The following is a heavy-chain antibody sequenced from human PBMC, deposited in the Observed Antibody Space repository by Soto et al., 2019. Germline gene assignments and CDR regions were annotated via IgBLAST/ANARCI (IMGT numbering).Heavy chain of an antibody. CDR2: IYNSGTT. Sequence: SENLSLTCNVSGAPISSGGFYWSWIRQHPGKGPEWIGYIYNSGTTFYNPSLGSRVTMSLDAAKNHFSLELRSVTVADTAVYYCARESICSPRGVTQVYSCGQGSQVTGSS. CDR1: GAPISSGGFY. D-gene: IGHD3-10*01. V-gene: IGHV4-31*03. CDR3: ARESICSPRGVTQVYS. J-gene: IGHJ5*02.